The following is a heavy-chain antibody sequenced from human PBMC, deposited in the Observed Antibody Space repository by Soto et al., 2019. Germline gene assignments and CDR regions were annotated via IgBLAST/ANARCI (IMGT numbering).Heavy chain of an antibody. CDR1: GGSITSSYW. V-gene: IGHV4-4*02. D-gene: IGHD3-22*01. J-gene: IGHJ4*02. CDR3: VTRGGYYDSGAYYD. CDR2: IFHTGNT. Sequence: VHLQESGPGLVKASGTLSLSCAVSGGSITSSYWWTWVRQPPGKGLEWVGEIFHTGNTKYNPSLKRRINVSVDKQKNHFSLTLTSVTAADTAVYYCVTRGGYYDSGAYYDWGQGTRVTVSS.